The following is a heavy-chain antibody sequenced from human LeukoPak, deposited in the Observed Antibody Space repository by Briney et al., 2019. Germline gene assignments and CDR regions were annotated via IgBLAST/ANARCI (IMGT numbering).Heavy chain of an antibody. D-gene: IGHD4-23*01. J-gene: IGHJ4*02. V-gene: IGHV4-39*01. CDR2: IYYSGST. CDR3: ASITVVTPLVFSY. Sequence: SETLSLTCTVSGGSISSSSYYWGWIRQPPGKGLEWIGSIYYSGSTYYNPSLKSRVTISVDTSKNQFSLKLSSVTAADTAVYYCASITVVTPLVFSYWGQGTLVTVSS. CDR1: GGSISSSSYY.